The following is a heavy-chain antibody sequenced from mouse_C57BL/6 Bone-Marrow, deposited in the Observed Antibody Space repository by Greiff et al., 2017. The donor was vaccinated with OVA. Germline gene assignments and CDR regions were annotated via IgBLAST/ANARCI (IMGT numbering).Heavy chain of an antibody. CDR2: ISYDGSN. V-gene: IGHV3-6*01. CDR1: GYSITSGYY. CDR3: AREGARSFAY. Sequence: EVKLQESGPGLVKPSQSLSLTCSVTGYSITSGYYWNWIRQFPGNKLEWMGYISYDGSNNYNPSLKNRISITRDTSKNQFFLKLNSVTTEDTATYYCAREGARSFAYWGQGTLVTVSA. J-gene: IGHJ3*01.